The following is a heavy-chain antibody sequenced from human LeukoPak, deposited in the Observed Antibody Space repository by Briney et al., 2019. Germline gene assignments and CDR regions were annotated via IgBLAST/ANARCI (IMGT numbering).Heavy chain of an antibody. D-gene: IGHD3-9*01. Sequence: ASVKVSCKVSGYTLTELSMHWVRQAPGKGLEWMGGFDPEDGETIYAQKFQGRVTMTEDTSTDTAYMELSSLRSGDTAVHYCAADILTGPPSFVYWGQGTLVTVSS. CDR3: AADILTGPPSFVY. CDR1: GYTLTELS. J-gene: IGHJ4*02. CDR2: FDPEDGET. V-gene: IGHV1-24*01.